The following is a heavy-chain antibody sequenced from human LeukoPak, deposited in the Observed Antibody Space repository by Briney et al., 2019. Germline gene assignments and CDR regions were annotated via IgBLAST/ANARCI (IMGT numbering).Heavy chain of an antibody. V-gene: IGHV4-59*01. CDR2: IHYSGRA. CDR3: VRFGFNYDMYV. CDR1: GGSISGYY. Sequence: SETLSLTCSVSGGSISGYYWTWVRQPPGKGLEWIGQIHYSGRADYNPSLKSRITMSVDTSRNQISLKLSSVTAADTAIYYCVRFGFNYDMYVWGQGTTVTVFS. J-gene: IGHJ6*02. D-gene: IGHD3-16*01.